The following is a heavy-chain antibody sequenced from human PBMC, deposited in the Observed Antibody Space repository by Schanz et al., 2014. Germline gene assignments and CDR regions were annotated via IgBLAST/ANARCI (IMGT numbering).Heavy chain of an antibody. CDR2: ITGASDHI. D-gene: IGHD3-10*01. Sequence: EVQLLESGGGLIQPGGSLRLSCAASGFIFGSSVMAWVRQAPGKGLEWVSGITGASDHIDYAESVKGRFTISRDNSKNTLYLQMNSLRAEDTAVYYCAKGRFGELSAFDIWGQGTMVTVSS. J-gene: IGHJ3*02. CDR3: AKGRFGELSAFDI. CDR1: GFIFGSSV. V-gene: IGHV3-23*01.